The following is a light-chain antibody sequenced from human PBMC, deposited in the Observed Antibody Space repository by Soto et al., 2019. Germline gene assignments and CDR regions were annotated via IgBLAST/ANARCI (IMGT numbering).Light chain of an antibody. V-gene: IGLV2-8*01. CDR1: SSDVGAYNY. CDR3: SSFASSNTWV. J-gene: IGLJ3*02. Sequence: QSVLTQPPSASGSPGQSVTISCTGTSSDVGAYNYVSWYQQHAGKAPKLVIYEVTKRPSGVPDRFSGSKSANTASLTVSGLQAEDEADYYCSSFASSNTWVFGGGTNSPS. CDR2: EVT.